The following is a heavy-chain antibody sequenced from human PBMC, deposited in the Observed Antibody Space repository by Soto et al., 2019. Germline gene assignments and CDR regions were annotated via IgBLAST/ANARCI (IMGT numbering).Heavy chain of an antibody. CDR3: VRHAHSISWCVDV. J-gene: IGHJ6*02. D-gene: IGHD6-13*01. Sequence: SETLSLTCTLSGDSVSSYYWSWIRQPPGKGLEWIGYIYRSGRTNDNPSLKSRVTISLDTSKNQLSLRLSSVTAADTALYYCVRHAHSISWCVDVGGQGTTVTVS. V-gene: IGHV4-59*08. CDR1: GDSVSSYY. CDR2: IYRSGRT.